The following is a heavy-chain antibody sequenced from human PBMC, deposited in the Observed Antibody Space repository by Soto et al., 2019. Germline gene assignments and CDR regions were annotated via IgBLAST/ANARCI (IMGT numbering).Heavy chain of an antibody. J-gene: IGHJ4*02. CDR1: GDSISSSSYC. CDR2: IYYSGTT. D-gene: IGHD3-16*01. CDR3: ARRYRNYDYFDH. V-gene: IGHV4-39*01. Sequence: PSETLSLTCTVSGDSISSSSYCWGWIRQPPGKGLEWIGGIYYSGTTYYNPSLKSRVTISVDTSKNQFSLKLSSVTAADTAVYFCARRYRNYDYFDHWGQGTLVTVSS.